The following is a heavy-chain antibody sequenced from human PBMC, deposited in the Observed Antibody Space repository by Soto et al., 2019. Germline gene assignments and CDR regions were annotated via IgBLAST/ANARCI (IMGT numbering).Heavy chain of an antibody. CDR2: ISGSGGST. J-gene: IGHJ6*02. CDR1: GFTFSSYA. CDR3: AKDRPEAISSYYYYGMDV. Sequence: GGSLRLSCAASGFTFSSYAMSWVRQAPGKGLEWVSAISGSGGSTYYADSVKGRFTISRDNSKNTLYLQMNSLRAEDTAVYYCAKDRPEAISSYYYYGMDVWGQGTRVTVSS. D-gene: IGHD3-3*02. V-gene: IGHV3-23*01.